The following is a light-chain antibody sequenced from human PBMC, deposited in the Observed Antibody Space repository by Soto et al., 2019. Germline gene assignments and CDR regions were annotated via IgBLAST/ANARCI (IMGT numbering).Light chain of an antibody. CDR1: SSDVGGYNY. V-gene: IGLV2-11*01. CDR2: GVS. Sequence: QSVLTQPRSVSGSPGQSVTISCIGTSSDVGGYNYVSWYQQHPGTAPKLLIYGVSERPSGVPDRFSGSKSGSTASLTISGLQVEDEADYYCCSYADTYTYVFGTGTKVTVL. J-gene: IGLJ1*01. CDR3: CSYADTYTYV.